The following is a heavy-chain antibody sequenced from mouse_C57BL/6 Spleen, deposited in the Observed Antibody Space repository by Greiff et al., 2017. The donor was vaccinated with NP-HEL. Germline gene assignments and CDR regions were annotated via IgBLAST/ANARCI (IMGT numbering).Heavy chain of an antibody. J-gene: IGHJ1*03. D-gene: IGHD1-1*01. CDR1: GYAFSSYW. Sequence: QVQLQQSGAELVKPGASVKISCKASGYAFSSYWMNWVKQRPGKGLEWIGQIYPGDGDTNYNGKFKGKATLTADKSSSTAYMQLSSLTSEDSAVYFCAREGDGSSYWYFDVWGTGTTVTVSS. CDR2: IYPGDGDT. CDR3: AREGDGSSYWYFDV. V-gene: IGHV1-80*01.